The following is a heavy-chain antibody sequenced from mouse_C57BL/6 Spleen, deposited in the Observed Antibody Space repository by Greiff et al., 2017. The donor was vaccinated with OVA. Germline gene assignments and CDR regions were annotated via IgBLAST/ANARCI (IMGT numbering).Heavy chain of an antibody. V-gene: IGHV1-54*01. CDR2: INPGSGGT. CDR3: ARGGASTMVTPYAMDY. CDR1: GYAFTNYL. J-gene: IGHJ4*01. D-gene: IGHD2-2*01. Sequence: QVQLQQSGAELVRPGTSVKVSCKASGYAFTNYLIEWVKQRPGQGLEWIGVINPGSGGTNYNEKFKGKATLTADKSSSTAYMQLSSLTSEDSAVYFCARGGASTMVTPYAMDYWGQGTSVTVSS.